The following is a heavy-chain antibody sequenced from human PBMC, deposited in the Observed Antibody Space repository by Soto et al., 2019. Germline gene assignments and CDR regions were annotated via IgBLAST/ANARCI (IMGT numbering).Heavy chain of an antibody. V-gene: IGHV4-39*01. J-gene: IGHJ4*02. CDR3: ARLESSGSYYKSLYFDY. D-gene: IGHD3-10*01. Sequence: PSETLSLTCTVSGGSISSSSYYWGWIRQPPGKGLEWIGSIYYSGSTYYNPSLKSRVTISVDTSKNQFSLKLSSVTAADTAVYYCARLESSGSYYKSLYFDYWGQGTLVTVSS. CDR1: GGSISSSSYY. CDR2: IYYSGST.